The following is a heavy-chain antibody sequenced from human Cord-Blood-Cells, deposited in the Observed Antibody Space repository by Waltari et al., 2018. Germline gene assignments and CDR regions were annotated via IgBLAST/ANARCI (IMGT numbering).Heavy chain of an antibody. V-gene: IGHV1-24*01. Sequence: QVQLVQSGAEVKKPGASVKVSCKVSGYTLTELSLHWVRQAPGKGLEWMGGFDPEDGETIYAQKFQGRVTMTEDTSTDTAYMELSSRRSEDTAVYYCATYGRKTAHDAFDIWGQGTMVTVSS. D-gene: IGHD3-10*01. CDR3: ATYGRKTAHDAFDI. CDR2: FDPEDGET. CDR1: GYTLTELS. J-gene: IGHJ3*02.